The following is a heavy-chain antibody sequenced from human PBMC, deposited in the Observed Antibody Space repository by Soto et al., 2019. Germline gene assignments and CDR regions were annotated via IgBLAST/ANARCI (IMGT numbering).Heavy chain of an antibody. CDR2: IWYDGSNK. D-gene: IGHD6-6*01. V-gene: IGHV3-33*01. J-gene: IGHJ4*02. CDR1: GFTFSSYG. Sequence: ESGGGVVQPGRSLRLSCAASGFTFSSYGMHWVRQAPGKGLEWVAVIWYDGSNKYYADSVKGRFTISRDNSKNTLYLQMNSLRAEDTAVYYCARDPTIFASSSSLDYWGQGTLVTVSS. CDR3: ARDPTIFASSSSLDY.